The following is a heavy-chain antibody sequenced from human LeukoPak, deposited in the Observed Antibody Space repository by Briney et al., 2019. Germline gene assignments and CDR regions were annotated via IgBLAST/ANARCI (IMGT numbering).Heavy chain of an antibody. CDR1: AFTSSIYW. CDR2: MKEDGGEI. V-gene: IGHV3-7*01. Sequence: VGSLRLSSEASAFTSSIYWISWVRQAPRKGREWVSNMKEDGGEINYVDSEKGRFTISRDNAKNSLFLQMNSLRVEDTAVYYCARERGYSTFDYWGQGTLVTVSS. D-gene: IGHD4-23*01. CDR3: ARERGYSTFDY. J-gene: IGHJ4*02.